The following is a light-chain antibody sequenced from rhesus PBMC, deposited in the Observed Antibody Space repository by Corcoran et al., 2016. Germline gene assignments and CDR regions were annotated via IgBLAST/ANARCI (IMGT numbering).Light chain of an antibody. V-gene: IGKV1-69*01. CDR2: RKS. CDR1: QEINIW. CDR3: QQHDNLPLT. J-gene: IGKJ4*01. Sequence: DIQMTQSPSSLSASVGDRVTITCRASQEINIWLAWYQQKPGKAPKLLYYRKSNLEKGVPSRFSGSGSGTDFSLTVSSLHHEDIATYYCQQHDNLPLTFGGGTKVEI.